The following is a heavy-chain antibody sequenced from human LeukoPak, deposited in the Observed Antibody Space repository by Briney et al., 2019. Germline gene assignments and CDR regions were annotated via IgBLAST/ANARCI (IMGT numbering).Heavy chain of an antibody. D-gene: IGHD6-13*01. J-gene: IGHJ3*02. CDR2: IYYSGGA. Sequence: KPSETPSLTCTVSVVSISSYYWSWIRQPPGKGLEWIGHIYYSGGANYNPSLKSRVTISLDTSRSQFSLKLSSVTAADTAVYYCARDGGYPLGAFDIWGLGALVTVSS. CDR1: VVSISSYY. CDR3: ARDGGYPLGAFDI. V-gene: IGHV4-59*01.